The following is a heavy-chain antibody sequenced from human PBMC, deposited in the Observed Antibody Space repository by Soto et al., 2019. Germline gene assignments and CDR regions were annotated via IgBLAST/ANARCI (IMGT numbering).Heavy chain of an antibody. D-gene: IGHD5-12*01. CDR1: GFIFSNYA. CDR2: IYAAGSGK. J-gene: IGHJ4*02. CDR3: AKDLIRGDGYEDPDY. V-gene: IGHV3-23*01. Sequence: GGSLRLSCAAYGFIFSNYAMFWFRQAPGKGLEWVSTIYAAGSGKYYAGSVKGRFTISRDNSRDTLFLQMDSLRAEDTAIYFCAKDLIRGDGYEDPDYWGQGTLVTVSS.